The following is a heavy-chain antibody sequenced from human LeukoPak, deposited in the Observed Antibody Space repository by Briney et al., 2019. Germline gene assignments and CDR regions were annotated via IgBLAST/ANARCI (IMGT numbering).Heavy chain of an antibody. CDR2: IKQDGSEK. CDR3: ARPHSISGDDAFDI. D-gene: IGHD3-3*01. J-gene: IGHJ3*02. CDR1: GFTFSLYW. Sequence: GGSLRLSCAASGFTFSLYWMTWVRQAPGKGVEGVANIKQDGSEKYYVVSVMGRFTISRDNAKNSLFLQMNSLRAEDTAVYYCARPHSISGDDAFDIWGHGTMVSVSS. V-gene: IGHV3-7*01.